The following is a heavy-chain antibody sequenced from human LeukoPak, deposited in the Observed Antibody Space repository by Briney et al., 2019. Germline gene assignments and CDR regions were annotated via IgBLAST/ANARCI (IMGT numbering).Heavy chain of an antibody. V-gene: IGHV1-18*01. Sequence: ASVKVSCKSSGYTFTTYGITWVRQAPGQGLEWMGWISTDNGDTNYAQKLQGRVTMTTDTSTSTAYIELRSLRSDDTAVYYCAREGLGELTLDCWGQGTLVTVSS. CDR1: GYTFTTYG. CDR2: ISTDNGDT. CDR3: AREGLGELTLDC. D-gene: IGHD3-16*01. J-gene: IGHJ4*02.